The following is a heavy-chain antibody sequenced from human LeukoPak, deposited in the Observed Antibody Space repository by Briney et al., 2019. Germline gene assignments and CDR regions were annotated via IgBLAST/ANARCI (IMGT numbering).Heavy chain of an antibody. J-gene: IGHJ4*02. V-gene: IGHV4-31*03. CDR1: GGSIASGGYY. Sequence: SETLSLTCTVSGGSIASGGYYWSWIRQLSGKGLEWIGYIYYNGTTYYNPSLKSRITILVDTSKNQFSLNLSSVTAADSAMYYCARSGGGFNLDSWGLGTLVSVSS. CDR2: IYYNGTT. CDR3: ARSGGGFNLDS. D-gene: IGHD5-24*01.